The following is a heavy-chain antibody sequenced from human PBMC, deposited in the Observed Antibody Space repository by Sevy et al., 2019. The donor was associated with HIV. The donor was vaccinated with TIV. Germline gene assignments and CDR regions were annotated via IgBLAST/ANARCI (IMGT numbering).Heavy chain of an antibody. D-gene: IGHD4-17*01. CDR3: AKDFHDYGDFYFDY. V-gene: IGHV3-23*01. J-gene: IGHJ4*02. Sequence: GGSLRLSCTASGFSFSSYAMSWVRQAPGKGLEWVSTIIGSGFRKYSADSVKGRFTISRDNSKNTLYLQMTSLRAEDTAVYYCAKDFHDYGDFYFDYWGRGTLVTVSS. CDR1: GFSFSSYA. CDR2: IIGSGFRK.